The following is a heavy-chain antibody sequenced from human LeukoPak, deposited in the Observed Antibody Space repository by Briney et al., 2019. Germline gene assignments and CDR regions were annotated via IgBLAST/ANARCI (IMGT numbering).Heavy chain of an antibody. CDR1: GGSISSYY. CDR2: IYYSGST. CDR3: ARVTYYYDSSGYYFAFDI. J-gene: IGHJ3*02. V-gene: IGHV4-59*01. Sequence: SETLSLTCTVSGGSISSYYWSWIRQPPGKGLEWIGYIYYSGSTNYNPSLKSRVTISVDTSKNQFSPKLSSVTAADTAVYYCARVTYYYDSSGYYFAFDIWGQGTMVTVSS. D-gene: IGHD3-22*01.